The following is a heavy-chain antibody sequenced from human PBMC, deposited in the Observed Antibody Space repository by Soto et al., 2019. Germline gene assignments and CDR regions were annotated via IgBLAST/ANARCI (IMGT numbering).Heavy chain of an antibody. CDR2: INAYNGNT. J-gene: IGHJ4*02. CDR3: ARIISGGHFDF. V-gene: IGHV1-18*01. Sequence: ASVKVSCKASGYTFTSYGISWVRQAPGQGLEWMGGINAYNGNTNYAQKLQGRVTMTTDTSTSTVYMELSSLRSDDTAVYYCARIISGGHFDFWGQGTLVTVS. D-gene: IGHD2-15*01. CDR1: GYTFTSYG.